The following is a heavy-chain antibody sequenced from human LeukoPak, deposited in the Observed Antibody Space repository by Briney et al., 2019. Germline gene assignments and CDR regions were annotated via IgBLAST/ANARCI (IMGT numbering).Heavy chain of an antibody. D-gene: IGHD3-10*01. CDR2: IIPIFGTA. CDR3: ARDLNSVYYYGSGSSDY. CDR1: GGTLSSYA. V-gene: IGHV1-69*13. Sequence: SVKVSCKASGGTLSSYAISWVRQAPGQGLEWMGGIIPIFGTANYAQKFQGRVTITADESTSTAYMELSSLRSEDTAVYYCARDLNSVYYYGSGSSDYRGQGTLVTVSS. J-gene: IGHJ4*02.